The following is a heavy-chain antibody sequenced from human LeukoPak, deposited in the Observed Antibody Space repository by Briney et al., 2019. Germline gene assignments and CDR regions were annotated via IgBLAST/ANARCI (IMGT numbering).Heavy chain of an antibody. CDR2: INSDGNII. CDR1: GFTFSTYW. Sequence: GGSLRLSCAASGFTFSTYWMHWVRQVPGKGVVWVSRINSDGNIITYADSVKGRFTISRDNARNMVYLQMNSLRAEDTAVYYCVAGMGNYWGQGTLVPV. V-gene: IGHV3-74*01. J-gene: IGHJ4*02. CDR3: VAGMGNY. D-gene: IGHD6-13*01.